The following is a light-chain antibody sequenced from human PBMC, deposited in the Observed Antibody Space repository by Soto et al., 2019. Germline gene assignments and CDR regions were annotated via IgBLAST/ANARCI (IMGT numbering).Light chain of an antibody. J-gene: IGLJ2*01. V-gene: IGLV2-14*02. CDR3: ATWDDSLSGVV. CDR2: EGT. CDR1: SNDVGSYNV. Sequence: QSALTQPASVSGSPGQSITISCTGISNDVGSYNVVSWYQQHPGKAPKLLIYEGTQRPSGISFRFSASRSGNTASLAISGLRSEDEADYYCATWDDSLSGVVFGGGTKLTVL.